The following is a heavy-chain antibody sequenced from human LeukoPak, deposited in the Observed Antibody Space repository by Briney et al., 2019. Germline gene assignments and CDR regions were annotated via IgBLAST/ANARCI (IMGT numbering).Heavy chain of an antibody. CDR2: INNDRSIT. J-gene: IGHJ4*02. CDR3: ARDHSITTLYFDY. V-gene: IGHV3-74*01. D-gene: IGHD3-22*01. CDR1: GFSFSSYW. Sequence: GGSLRLSCAASGFSFSSYWMHWVRQAPGKGLVWVSRINNDRSITTYADSVKGRFTISRDNAKNSLYLQMNSLRAEDTAVYYCARDHSITTLYFDYWGQGTLVTVSS.